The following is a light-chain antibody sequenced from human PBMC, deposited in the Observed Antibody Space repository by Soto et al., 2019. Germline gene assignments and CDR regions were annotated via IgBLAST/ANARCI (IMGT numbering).Light chain of an antibody. V-gene: IGKV3-11*01. J-gene: IGKJ4*01. CDR2: DAS. CDR3: QHRSNWPLT. Sequence: EIVLTQSPATLSLSPGERATLSCRASQSISSYLGWYQQKPGQAPRLLIYDASNRATGIPARFSGSGSGTDFTLTISNLEPEDFAVYYCQHRSNWPLTFGGETKGEIK. CDR1: QSISSY.